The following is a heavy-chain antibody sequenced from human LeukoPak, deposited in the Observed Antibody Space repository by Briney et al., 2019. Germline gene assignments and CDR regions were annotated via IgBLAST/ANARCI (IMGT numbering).Heavy chain of an antibody. CDR3: ARQPSDITGWFDP. J-gene: IGHJ5*02. CDR1: GFTFSSYA. D-gene: IGHD2-8*02. Sequence: GRSLRLSCAASGFTFSSYAMLWVRQAPGKGLEWVAVISYDGSNKYYADSVKGRFTISRDNSKNTLYLQMNSLRAEDTAVYYCARQPSDITGWFDPWGQGTLVTVSS. V-gene: IGHV3-30-3*01. CDR2: ISYDGSNK.